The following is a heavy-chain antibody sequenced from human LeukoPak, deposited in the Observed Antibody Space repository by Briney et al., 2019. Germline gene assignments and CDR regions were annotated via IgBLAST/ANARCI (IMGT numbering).Heavy chain of an antibody. CDR2: ISGSGGST. J-gene: IGHJ4*02. D-gene: IGHD1-26*01. Sequence: GGPLRLSCAASGFTFSSYAMSWVRQAPGKGLEWVSAISGSGGSTYYADSVKGRFTISRDNSKNTLYLQMNSLRAEDTAVYYCAKDEYRQWEPLNYWGQGTLVTVSS. CDR3: AKDEYRQWEPLNY. V-gene: IGHV3-23*01. CDR1: GFTFSSYA.